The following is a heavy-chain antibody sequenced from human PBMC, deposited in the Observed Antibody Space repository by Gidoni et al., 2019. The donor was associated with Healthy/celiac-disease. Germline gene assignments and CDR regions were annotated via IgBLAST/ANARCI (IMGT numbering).Heavy chain of an antibody. J-gene: IGHJ4*02. CDR3: ANFYSNFDY. CDR1: GFTFSSYA. CDR2: MSGSGGST. D-gene: IGHD4-4*01. V-gene: IGHV3-23*01. Sequence: EVQLLESGGGLVQPGGSLRLSCAASGFTFSSYAMRWVRQAPGKGLEWVAAMSGSGGSTYYAESVKGRFTISRDNSKNTLYLQMNSLRAEDTAVYYCANFYSNFDYWGQGTLVTVSS.